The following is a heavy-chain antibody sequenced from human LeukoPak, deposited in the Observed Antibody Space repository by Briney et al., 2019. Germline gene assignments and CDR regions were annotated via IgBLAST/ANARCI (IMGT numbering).Heavy chain of an antibody. CDR2: INHSGST. D-gene: IGHD5-24*01. J-gene: IGHJ4*02. CDR1: GGSFSGYY. CDR3: SRGWLQQGFDS. V-gene: IGHV4-34*01. Sequence: PSETLSLTCAVYGGSFSGYYWSWIRQPPGKGLEWIGEINHSGSTNYNPSLKSRVTISVDTSKNQFSLQLNFVTPEDTAVYYCSRGWLQQGFDSWGQGTLVTVSS.